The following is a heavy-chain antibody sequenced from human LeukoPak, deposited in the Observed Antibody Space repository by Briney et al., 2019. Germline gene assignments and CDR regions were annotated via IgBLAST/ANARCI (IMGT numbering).Heavy chain of an antibody. V-gene: IGHV3-21*01. Sequence: GGSLRLSCAASGFTFSSYSMNWVRQAPGKGLEWVSSISSSSSYIYYADSVKGRFTISRDNAKNSLYLQMNSLRAEDTAVYYCVREVSGELLSYFDYWGQGTLVTVSS. D-gene: IGHD1-26*01. CDR2: ISSSSSYI. J-gene: IGHJ4*02. CDR3: VREVSGELLSYFDY. CDR1: GFTFSSYS.